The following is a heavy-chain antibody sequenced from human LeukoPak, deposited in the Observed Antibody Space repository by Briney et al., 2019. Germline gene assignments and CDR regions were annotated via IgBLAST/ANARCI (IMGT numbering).Heavy chain of an antibody. J-gene: IGHJ4*02. Sequence: GGSLRLSCAASGFTFNNYWMSWVRQAPGKGLEWVANIKQDGSEKYYVDSVKGRFTLSRDNAKNSLYLQMNSLRAEDTAVYCARDQRGYSSSSGFDYWGQGTLVIVSS. CDR1: GFTFNNYW. CDR2: IKQDGSEK. CDR3: ARDQRGYSSSSGFDY. D-gene: IGHD6-13*01. V-gene: IGHV3-7*01.